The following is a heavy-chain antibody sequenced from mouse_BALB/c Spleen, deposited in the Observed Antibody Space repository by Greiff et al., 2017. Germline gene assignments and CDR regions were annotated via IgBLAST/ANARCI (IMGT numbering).Heavy chain of an antibody. Sequence: VQLQQSGAELVRPGALVKLSCKASGFNIKDYYMHWVKQRPEQGLEWIGWIDPENGNTIYDPKFQGKASITADTSSNTAYLQLSSLTSEDTAVYYCARATVVAHFDYWGQGTTLTVSS. CDR3: ARATVVAHFDY. J-gene: IGHJ2*01. D-gene: IGHD1-1*01. CDR1: GFNIKDYY. V-gene: IGHV14-1*02. CDR2: IDPENGNT.